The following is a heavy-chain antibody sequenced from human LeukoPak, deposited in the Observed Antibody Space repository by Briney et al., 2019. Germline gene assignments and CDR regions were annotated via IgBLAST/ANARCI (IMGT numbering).Heavy chain of an antibody. CDR3: ARGRFGSGQYFQH. Sequence: PGGSLRLSCAASGFTFSSYGMHWVRQAPGKGLEWVAVIRYDGSNKYYADSVKGRFTISRDNSKNTLYLQMNSLRAEDTAVYYCARGRFGSGQYFQHWGQGTLVTVSS. J-gene: IGHJ1*01. CDR2: IRYDGSNK. D-gene: IGHD6-19*01. CDR1: GFTFSSYG. V-gene: IGHV3-33*01.